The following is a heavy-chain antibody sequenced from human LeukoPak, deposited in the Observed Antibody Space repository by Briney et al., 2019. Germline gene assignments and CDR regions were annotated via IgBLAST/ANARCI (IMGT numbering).Heavy chain of an antibody. CDR2: IYHSGST. CDR1: GGSISSGGYY. D-gene: IGHD3-22*01. Sequence: KTSETLSLTCTVSGGSISSGGYYWSWIRQHPGKGLEWIGYIYHSGSTYSNPSLKSRVTILVDRSKNQFSLRLSSVTAADTAVYYCARANSDSSDFYYFDYWGQGALVTVSS. V-gene: IGHV4-30-2*01. CDR3: ARANSDSSDFYYFDY. J-gene: IGHJ4*02.